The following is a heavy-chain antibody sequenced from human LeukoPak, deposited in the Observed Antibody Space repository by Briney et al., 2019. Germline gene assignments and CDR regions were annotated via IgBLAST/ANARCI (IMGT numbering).Heavy chain of an antibody. CDR3: ARGYISTFVDGMDV. CDR1: GFTVSSNY. D-gene: IGHD3-9*01. V-gene: IGHV3-66*01. Sequence: PGGPLRLSCVASGFTVSSNYMSWVRQAPGKGLEWVSDIYSGGTTYYADSVKGRFTISRDNSKNTLYLQMNSLRAADTAVYYCARGYISTFVDGMDVWGQGTTVIVSS. CDR2: IYSGGTT. J-gene: IGHJ6*02.